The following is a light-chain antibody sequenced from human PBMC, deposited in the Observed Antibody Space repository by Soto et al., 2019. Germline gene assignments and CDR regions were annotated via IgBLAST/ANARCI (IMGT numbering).Light chain of an antibody. V-gene: IGKV3-20*01. J-gene: IGKJ2*01. CDR1: QSVSSSY. Sequence: EIVLTQSPGTLSLSPGERATLSCRASQSVSSSYLAWYQQKPGQAPRLLIYGASSRVTGIPDRFSGSGSGTDFTLTISRLEPDDFAVYYCQQFRSSPPYTFGQGTKLEIK. CDR3: QQFRSSPPYT. CDR2: GAS.